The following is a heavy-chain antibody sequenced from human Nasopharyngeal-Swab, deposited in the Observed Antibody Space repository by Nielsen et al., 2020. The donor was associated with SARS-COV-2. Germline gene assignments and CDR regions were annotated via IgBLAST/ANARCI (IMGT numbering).Heavy chain of an antibody. Sequence: GESLKISCKVSGYKILNYWIGWVRQMPGKGPEWIGIIYPGDSDTRFSPSFEGQVTMSVDRSISTAYLQWSSLKDSDSAMYYCARVGRTGNYRGQLDSWGQGTLVTVSS. J-gene: IGHJ4*02. CDR2: IYPGDSDT. V-gene: IGHV5-51*01. CDR1: GYKILNYW. D-gene: IGHD3/OR15-3a*01. CDR3: ARVGRTGNYRGQLDS.